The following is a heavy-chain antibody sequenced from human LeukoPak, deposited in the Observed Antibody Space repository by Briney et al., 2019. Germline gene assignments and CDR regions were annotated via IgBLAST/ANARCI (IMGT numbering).Heavy chain of an antibody. CDR3: AGGTYSGYDS. V-gene: IGHV4-31*03. D-gene: IGHD5-12*01. CDR1: GGSISSGGYY. Sequence: SETLSLTCTVSGGSISSGGYYWSWIRQHPGKGLEWIGYIYYSGSTYYNPSLKSRATISVDTSKNQFSLKLSSVTAADTAVYYCAGGTYSGYDSWGQGTLVTVSS. J-gene: IGHJ5*02. CDR2: IYYSGST.